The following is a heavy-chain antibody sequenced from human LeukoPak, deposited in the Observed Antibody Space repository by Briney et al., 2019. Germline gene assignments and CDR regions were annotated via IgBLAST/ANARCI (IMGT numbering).Heavy chain of an antibody. Sequence: SETLSLTCTVSGGSISGYYWSWSRQPPGKGVEWIGNLFHTRGAWYKSSLKSRVTTSVDRSKNQFSLKLSSVTAADTAVYYCARGKELELTYYFDYWGQGTLVTVSS. D-gene: IGHD1-7*01. CDR3: ARGKELELTYYFDY. V-gene: IGHV4-59*12. CDR1: GGSISGYY. CDR2: LFHTRGA. J-gene: IGHJ4*02.